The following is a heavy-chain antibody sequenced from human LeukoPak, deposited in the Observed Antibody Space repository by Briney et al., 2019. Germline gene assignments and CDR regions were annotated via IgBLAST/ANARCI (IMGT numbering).Heavy chain of an antibody. D-gene: IGHD3-22*01. CDR3: AKDWDYYDSSGVESFDY. V-gene: IGHV3-23*01. CDR1: GFTFSSYA. J-gene: IGHJ4*02. Sequence: GGSLRLSCAASGFTFSSYAMSWVRQAPGEGLEWVSAISGSGGSTYYADSVKGRFTISRDNSKNTLYLQMNSLRAEDTAVYYCAKDWDYYDSSGVESFDYWGQGTLVTVSS. CDR2: ISGSGGST.